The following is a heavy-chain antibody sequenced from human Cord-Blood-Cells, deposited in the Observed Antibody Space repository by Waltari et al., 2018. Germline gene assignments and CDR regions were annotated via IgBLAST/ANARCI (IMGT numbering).Heavy chain of an antibody. D-gene: IGHD2-21*02. CDR1: GYSFTSNW. Sequence: EVQLVQSGAEVKKPGESLKISCTGSGYSFTSNWIGWVRQMPGKCLEWMGIIYPGDSDTRYSPSFQGQVTISADKSISTAYLQWSSLKASDTAMYYCARHGRKSAYCGGDCYIDYWGQGTLVTVSS. CDR3: ARHGRKSAYCGGDCYIDY. CDR2: IYPGDSDT. J-gene: IGHJ4*02. V-gene: IGHV5-51*01.